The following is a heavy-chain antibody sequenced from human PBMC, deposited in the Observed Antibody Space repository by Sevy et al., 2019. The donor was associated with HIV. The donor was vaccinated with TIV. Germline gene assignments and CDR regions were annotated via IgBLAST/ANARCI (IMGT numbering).Heavy chain of an antibody. CDR3: ARDKNSAMVTPFDF. J-gene: IGHJ4*02. D-gene: IGHD5-18*01. V-gene: IGHV3-7*03. Sequence: GGSLRLSCVASGFTVSNYWMNWVRQAPGMGLEWVAKIKEDGKETYYVDSVKGRFTISRDNAKNSLYLQMTSLRDEDTAVYYCARDKNSAMVTPFDFWGQGTMVTVSS. CDR2: IKEDGKET. CDR1: GFTVSNYW.